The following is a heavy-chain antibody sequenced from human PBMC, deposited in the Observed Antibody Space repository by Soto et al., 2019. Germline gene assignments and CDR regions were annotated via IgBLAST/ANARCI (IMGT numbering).Heavy chain of an antibody. Sequence: QVQLQESGPGLGKPSQTLSLTCTVSGGSISSGGYYWSWIRQHPGKGLEWIGYIYYSRSTYYNPSRKRRVTTSVDTSKSQFSLKLSFVTAADTAVYYCAWQDYGDYVFDYWGQGTLVTVSS. CDR3: AWQDYGDYVFDY. D-gene: IGHD4-17*01. CDR2: IYYSRST. CDR1: GGSISSGGYY. V-gene: IGHV4-31*03. J-gene: IGHJ4*02.